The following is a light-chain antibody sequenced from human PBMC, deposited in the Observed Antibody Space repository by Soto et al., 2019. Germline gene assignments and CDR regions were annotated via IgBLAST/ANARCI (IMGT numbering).Light chain of an antibody. CDR3: QQRSNWPPIT. J-gene: IGKJ5*01. CDR1: QSICSY. CDR2: DAS. Sequence: EVVLTQSPDTLSLPPGERATLSCRASQSICSYLAWYQQKPGQAPRLLIYDASSRATGIPDRFSGSGSGTDFTLTINSLEPEDFAVYYCQQRSNWPPITFGQGTRLEIK. V-gene: IGKV3-11*01.